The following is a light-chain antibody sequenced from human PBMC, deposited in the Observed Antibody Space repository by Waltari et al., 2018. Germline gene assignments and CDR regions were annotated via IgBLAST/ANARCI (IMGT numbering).Light chain of an antibody. CDR2: DVN. J-gene: IGLJ2*01. CDR3: SSYRRSDIVV. V-gene: IGLV2-14*03. CDR1: SSDVGGDNY. Sequence: QSALTQPASVSGSPGPSITLSCPGTSSDVGGDNYVSWYQHHPGKAPTIMIYDVNGRPSGVSNRFSGSKSGNTASLTISGLQAEDEADYYCSSYRRSDIVVFGGGTKLTVL.